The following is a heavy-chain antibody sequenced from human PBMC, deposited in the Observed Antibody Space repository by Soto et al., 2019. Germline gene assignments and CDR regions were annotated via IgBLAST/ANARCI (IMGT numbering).Heavy chain of an antibody. D-gene: IGHD6-19*01. J-gene: IGHJ4*02. Sequence: PSETLSLTCTVSGGSISSYYWSWIRQPPGKGLEWIGYIYYSGSTNYNPSLKSRVTISVDTSKNQFSLKLSSVTAADTAVYYCASYSSGWYYFDYWGQGTRVTVAS. CDR2: IYYSGST. CDR3: ASYSSGWYYFDY. CDR1: GGSISSYY. V-gene: IGHV4-59*01.